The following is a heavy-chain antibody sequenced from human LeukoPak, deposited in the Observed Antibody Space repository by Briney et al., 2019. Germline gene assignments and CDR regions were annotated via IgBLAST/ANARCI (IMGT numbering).Heavy chain of an antibody. J-gene: IGHJ3*02. CDR2: IYYSGST. V-gene: IGHV4-59*01. CDR3: ARVDYGGNSELDHDAFDI. D-gene: IGHD4-23*01. CDR1: GGSFSGYY. Sequence: SETLSLTCAVYGGSFSGYYWSWIRQPPGKGLEWIGYIYYSGSTNYNPSLKSRVTISVDTSKNQFSLKLSSVTAADTAVYYCARVDYGGNSELDHDAFDIWGQGTMVTVSS.